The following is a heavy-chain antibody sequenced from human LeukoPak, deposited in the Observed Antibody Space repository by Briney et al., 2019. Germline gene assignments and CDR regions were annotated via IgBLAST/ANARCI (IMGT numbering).Heavy chain of an antibody. J-gene: IGHJ4*02. CDR3: AKEKDSRGFFDY. CDR2: ISGSGGRT. V-gene: IGHV3-23*01. CDR1: GFTFSSYA. Sequence: GGSLRPSCIASGFTFSSYAMSWVRQAPGKGLEWVSAISGSGGRTYYADSVKGRFTISRDNFKNTLYVQMNSLRAEDTAVYYCAKEKDSRGFFDYWGQGTLVTVSS. D-gene: IGHD6-19*01.